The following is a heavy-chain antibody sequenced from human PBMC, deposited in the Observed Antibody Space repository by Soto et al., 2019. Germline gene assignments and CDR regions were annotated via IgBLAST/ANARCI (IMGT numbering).Heavy chain of an antibody. J-gene: IGHJ6*02. D-gene: IGHD3-3*01. CDR3: TGYDPFYGMDV. CDR2: IRSKAYGGTT. Sequence: GESLKISCTASGFTFGDYAMSWFRQAPGKGLEWVGFIRSKAYGGTTEYAASVKGRFTISRDDSKSIAHLQMNSLKTEDTAVYYCTGYDPFYGMDVWGQGTTVTVSS. CDR1: GFTFGDYA. V-gene: IGHV3-49*03.